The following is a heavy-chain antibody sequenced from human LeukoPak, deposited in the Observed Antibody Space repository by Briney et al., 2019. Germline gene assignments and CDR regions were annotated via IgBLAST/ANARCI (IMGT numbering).Heavy chain of an antibody. J-gene: IGHJ4*02. V-gene: IGHV3-20*04. D-gene: IGHD3-16*02. CDR1: GFTLDDYG. CDR2: VNWNGGST. CDR3: AKDGYYDYVWGSYPAYYFDY. Sequence: SGGSLRLSCAASGFTLDDYGMSWVRQAPGKGLEWVSGVNWNGGSTDYAASVKGRFTISRDNAKNSLYLQMNSLRAEDTALYYCAKDGYYDYVWGSYPAYYFDYWGQGTLVTVSS.